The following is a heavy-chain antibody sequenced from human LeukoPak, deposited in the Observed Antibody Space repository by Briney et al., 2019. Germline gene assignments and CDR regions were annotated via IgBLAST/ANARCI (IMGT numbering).Heavy chain of an antibody. D-gene: IGHD3-22*01. V-gene: IGHV1-2*04. J-gene: IGHJ4*02. Sequence: ASVKVSCKASGYTFTGYYMHWVRQAPGQGLEWMGWINPNSGGTNYAQKFQGWVTMTRDTSISTAYMELRSLRSDDTAVYYCARDYPIPATHYYDSSGTEIFDYWGQGTLVTVSS. CDR1: GYTFTGYY. CDR2: INPNSGGT. CDR3: ARDYPIPATHYYDSSGTEIFDY.